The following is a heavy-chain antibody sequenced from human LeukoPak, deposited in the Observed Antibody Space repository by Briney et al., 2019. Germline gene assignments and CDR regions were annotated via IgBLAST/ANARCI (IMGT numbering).Heavy chain of an antibody. CDR1: GGSFSGYC. D-gene: IGHD3-9*01. CDR2: INHSGST. J-gene: IGHJ6*03. Sequence: SETLSLTCAVYGGSFSGYCWSWIRQPPGKGLEWIGEINHSGSTNYNPSLKSRVTISVDTSKNQFSLKLSSVTAADTAVYYCARGLPEFDWLLNYYYYMDVWGKGTTVTVSS. CDR3: ARGLPEFDWLLNYYYYMDV. V-gene: IGHV4-34*01.